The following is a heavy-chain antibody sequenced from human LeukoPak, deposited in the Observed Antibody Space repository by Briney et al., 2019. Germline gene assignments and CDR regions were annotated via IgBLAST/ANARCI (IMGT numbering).Heavy chain of an antibody. D-gene: IGHD5-18*01. CDR3: ARGGEFGYSYGGYYYMDV. V-gene: IGHV3-13*01. Sequence: GGSLRLSCAASGFTFSSYDMHGVRQAAGKGLEGVSTICTAGDTYYPGSVNGRFTIPRENAKNSFYLQMNSLRAGDTAVYYCARGGEFGYSYGGYYYMDVWGKGTTVTVS. J-gene: IGHJ6*03. CDR2: ICTAGDT. CDR1: GFTFSSYD.